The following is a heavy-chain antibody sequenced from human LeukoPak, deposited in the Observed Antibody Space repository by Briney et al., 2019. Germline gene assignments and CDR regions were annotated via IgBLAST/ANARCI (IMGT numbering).Heavy chain of an antibody. CDR3: ARDYRSTTYYYYGMDV. Sequence: SQTLSLTCAISGDSVSSNYAAWNWIRQSPSRGLEWLGRTYYRSKWYNEYAASVKSRININADTSKNQFSLKLSSVTAADTAVYYCARDYRSTTYYYYGMDVWGQGTTVTVSS. V-gene: IGHV6-1*01. D-gene: IGHD3-16*02. CDR2: TYYRSKWYN. J-gene: IGHJ6*02. CDR1: GDSVSSNYAA.